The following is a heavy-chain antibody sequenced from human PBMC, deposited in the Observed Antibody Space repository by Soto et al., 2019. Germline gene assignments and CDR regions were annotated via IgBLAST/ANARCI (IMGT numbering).Heavy chain of an antibody. V-gene: IGHV5-51*01. J-gene: IGHJ3*01. CDR2: IYPGDSDT. CDR1: GYGFTTYW. D-gene: IGHD6-6*01. Sequence: GESLKISCKASGYGFTTYWIAWVRQMPGKGLEWMGIIYPGDSDTRYSPSFQGQVTISADKSFSTAYLQWSSLKASDTAMYYCARQEYSSWSPAFDFWGQGTMVTVSS. CDR3: ARQEYSSWSPAFDF.